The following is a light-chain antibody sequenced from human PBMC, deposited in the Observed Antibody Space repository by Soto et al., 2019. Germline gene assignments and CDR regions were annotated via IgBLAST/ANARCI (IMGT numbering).Light chain of an antibody. V-gene: IGKV3-20*01. CDR3: QQYGSSGT. J-gene: IGKJ1*01. CDR2: GAS. Sequence: IGLTQSPDHLSLSTGARATLSCRASQSVSNNYLAWYQQKPGQAPRLLIYGASNRATGIPDRFSGSGSGTDFTLTISRLEPEDFAVYYCQQYGSSGTSGQGTNVDIK. CDR1: QSVSNNY.